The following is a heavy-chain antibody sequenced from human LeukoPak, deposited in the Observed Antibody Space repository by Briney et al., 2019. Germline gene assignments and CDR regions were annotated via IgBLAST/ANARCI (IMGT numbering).Heavy chain of an antibody. V-gene: IGHV1-2*02. CDR3: ARDGSSSWYGSFDWFDP. D-gene: IGHD6-13*01. J-gene: IGHJ5*02. Sequence: ASVKVSCKASGYTFTGYYMHWVRQAPGQGLEWMGWINPNSGGTNYAQKFQGRVTMTRDTSISTAYMELSRLRSDDTAVYYCARDGSSSWYGSFDWFDPWGQGTLVTVSS. CDR1: GYTFTGYY. CDR2: INPNSGGT.